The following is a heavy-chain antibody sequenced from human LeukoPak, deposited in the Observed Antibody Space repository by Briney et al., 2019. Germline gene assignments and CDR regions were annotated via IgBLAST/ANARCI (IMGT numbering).Heavy chain of an antibody. V-gene: IGHV3-23*01. J-gene: IGHJ4*02. CDR2: ITTGGPNT. CDR1: GFTFSSYT. Sequence: PGGSLRLSCTASGFTFSSYTMSWVRQAPGKGLKWVSTITTGGPNTYYADSVKGQFTVSRDDSKNTLYLQMNSLRAEDTAVYYCAKDGGLWVSAHWGDSWGRGTLVTVSS. CDR3: AKDGGLWVSAHWGDS. D-gene: IGHD7-27*01.